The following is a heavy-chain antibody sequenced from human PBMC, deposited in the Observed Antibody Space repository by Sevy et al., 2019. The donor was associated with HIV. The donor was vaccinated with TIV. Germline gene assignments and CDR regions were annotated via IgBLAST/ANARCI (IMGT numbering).Heavy chain of an antibody. D-gene: IGHD3-22*01. CDR2: ISNSGTTI. CDR3: ARSEGITMTKDY. J-gene: IGHJ4*02. CDR1: GFTFSDYY. V-gene: IGHV3-11*01. Sequence: GGSLRLSCAASGFTFSDYYMTWIHQAPGKGLEWVSYISNSGTTIYYADSVKGRFTISRDNAKNSLYLQMNSLRAEDTAVYYCARSEGITMTKDYWGQGTLVTVSS.